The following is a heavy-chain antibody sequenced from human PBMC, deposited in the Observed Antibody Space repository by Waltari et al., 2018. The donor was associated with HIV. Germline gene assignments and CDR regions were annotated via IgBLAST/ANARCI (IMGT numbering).Heavy chain of an antibody. V-gene: IGHV4-39*01. J-gene: IGHJ2*01. CDR1: GGSINTISYN. D-gene: IGHD3-10*01. CDR3: VRRTFHTSGSYVYWYFDL. CDR2: MDYSGNT. Sequence: QLQLQESGPGMVKPSETLSLTCSVSGGSINTISYNWGWIRQPPGKGLEWIGTMDYSGNTYYDPSLRSRVTISGDTSKNEFSLQLTSVTAADTAVYYCVRRTFHTSGSYVYWYFDLWGRGTLVAVSS.